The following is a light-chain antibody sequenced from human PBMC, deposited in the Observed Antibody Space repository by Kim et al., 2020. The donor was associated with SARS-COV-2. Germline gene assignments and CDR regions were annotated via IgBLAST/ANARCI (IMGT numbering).Light chain of an antibody. Sequence: ASVGDRVTITCQTRQNISNSLRWFQQKPGKAPRLLMFDASHLEAGVPSRFSRSGSGTSFSLTISSLQPEDVGTYYCQQYHNLPFAFGPGTKVDIK. CDR3: QQYHNLPFA. J-gene: IGKJ3*01. CDR2: DAS. V-gene: IGKV1-33*01. CDR1: QNISNS.